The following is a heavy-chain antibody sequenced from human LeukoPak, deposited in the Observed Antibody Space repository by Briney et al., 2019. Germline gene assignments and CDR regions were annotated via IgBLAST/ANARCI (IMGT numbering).Heavy chain of an antibody. D-gene: IGHD7-27*01. CDR1: GGTFSSYA. V-gene: IGHV1-69*01. CDR3: ASSGELGDDAFDI. Sequence: SVKVSCKASGGTFSSYAISWVRQAPGQGLEWMGGIIPIFGTANYAQKFQGRVTITADESPSTAYMELSSLRSEDTAVYYCASSGELGDDAFDIWGQGTMVTVSS. CDR2: IIPIFGTA. J-gene: IGHJ3*02.